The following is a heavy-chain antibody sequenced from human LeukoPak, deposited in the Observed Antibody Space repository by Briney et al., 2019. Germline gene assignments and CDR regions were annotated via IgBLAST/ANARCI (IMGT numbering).Heavy chain of an antibody. CDR2: IYHSGST. J-gene: IGHJ4*02. V-gene: IGHV4-38-2*02. Sequence: PSETLSLTCTVSGYSISSGYYWVWIRQPPGKGLEWIGSIYHSGSTYYNLSLKSRVTISVDTSKNQFPLKLSSVTAADTAVYYCARAVSASSGYYYVRNWGQGTLVTVSS. CDR1: GYSISSGYY. D-gene: IGHD3-22*01. CDR3: ARAVSASSGYYYVRN.